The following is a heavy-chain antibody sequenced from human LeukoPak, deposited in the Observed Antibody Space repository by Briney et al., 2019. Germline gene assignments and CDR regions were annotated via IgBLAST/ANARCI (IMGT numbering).Heavy chain of an antibody. CDR1: GGSISSYY. Sequence: SETLSLTCTVSGGSISSYYWSWIRQHPEKGLEWIGYIFYSGSAYYNPSLKSRVTISVDTSKNQFSLKLSSVTAADTAVYYCARGSTLIGGFDYWGQGTLVTVSS. V-gene: IGHV4-59*06. CDR2: IFYSGSA. J-gene: IGHJ4*02. D-gene: IGHD3-16*01. CDR3: ARGSTLIGGFDY.